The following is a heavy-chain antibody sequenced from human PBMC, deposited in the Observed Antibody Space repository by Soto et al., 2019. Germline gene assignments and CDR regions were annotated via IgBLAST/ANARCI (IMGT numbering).Heavy chain of an antibody. CDR1: GGSISSSSYY. CDR2: IYYSGST. D-gene: IGHD4-17*01. CDR3: ARGGYGDHYSHYGVDX. J-gene: IGHJ6*02. V-gene: IGHV4-39*01. Sequence: SEPLSLTCTVSGGSISSSSYYWGWIRQPPGKGLEWIGSIYYSGSTYYNPSLKSRVTISVDTSKNQFSLKLSCVTAADTAVYYCARGGYGDHYSHYGVDXWGQGTPVTVS.